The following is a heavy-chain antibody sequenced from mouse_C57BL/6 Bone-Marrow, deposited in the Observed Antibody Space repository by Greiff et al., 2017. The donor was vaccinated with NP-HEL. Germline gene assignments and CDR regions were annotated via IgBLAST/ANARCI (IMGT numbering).Heavy chain of an antibody. D-gene: IGHD4-1*01. V-gene: IGHV1-42*01. CDR2: INPSTGGT. J-gene: IGHJ3*01. Sequence: EVQLQQSGPELVKPGASVKISCKASGYSFTGYYMNWVKQSPEKSLEWLGEINPSTGGTTYTQKFKAKATLTVDKSSSTAYMQLKSLTSEDSAGYYCAREESNWDGWFAYWGQGTLVTVSA. CDR1: GYSFTGYY. CDR3: AREESNWDGWFAY.